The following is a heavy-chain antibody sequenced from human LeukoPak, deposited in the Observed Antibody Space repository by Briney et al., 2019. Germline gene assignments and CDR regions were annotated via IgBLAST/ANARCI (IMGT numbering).Heavy chain of an antibody. CDR1: GFTLSSYW. CDR2: INSDGSST. D-gene: IGHD2-15*01. CDR3: ARGLHCSGGSCYNTTFDY. Sequence: PGGSLRLSCAASGFTLSSYWMHWVRQTPGMGLGWVSRINSDGSSTSYADSVKGRFTISRDNAKNTLYLQMNSLRAEDTAVYYCARGLHCSGGSCYNTTFDYWGQGTLVTVSS. V-gene: IGHV3-74*01. J-gene: IGHJ4*02.